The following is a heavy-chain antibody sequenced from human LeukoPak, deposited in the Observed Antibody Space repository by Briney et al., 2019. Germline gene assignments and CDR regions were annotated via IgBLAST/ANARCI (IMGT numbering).Heavy chain of an antibody. D-gene: IGHD1-14*01. CDR1: GGSISSSSYY. CDR2: IYYSGST. CDR3: ARAGGISEYFDY. J-gene: IGHJ4*02. V-gene: IGHV4-39*07. Sequence: KPSETLSLTCTVSGGSISSSSYYWGWIRQPPGKGLGWIGSIYYSGSTYYNPSLKSRVTISVDTSKNQFSLKLSSVTAADTAVYYCARAGGISEYFDYWGQGTLVTVSS.